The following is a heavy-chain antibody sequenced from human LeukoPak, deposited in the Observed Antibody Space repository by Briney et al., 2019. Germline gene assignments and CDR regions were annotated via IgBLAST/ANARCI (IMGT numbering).Heavy chain of an antibody. J-gene: IGHJ4*02. V-gene: IGHV3-7*01. CDR2: IKQDGSEK. CDR1: GFTFSSCW. D-gene: IGHD3-3*01. CDR3: ARAATYYDFWSGYYFGYYFDY. Sequence: GGSLRLSCAASGFTFSSCWMSWVRQAPGKGLEWVANIKQDGSEKYYVDSVKGRFTISRDNAKNSLYLQMNSLRAEDTAVYYCARAATYYDFWSGYYFGYYFDYWGQGTLVTVSS.